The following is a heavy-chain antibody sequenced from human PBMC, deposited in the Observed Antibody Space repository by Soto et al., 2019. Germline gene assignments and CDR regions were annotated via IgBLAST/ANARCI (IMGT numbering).Heavy chain of an antibody. D-gene: IGHD3-3*01. V-gene: IGHV2-5*01. J-gene: IGHJ3*01. Sequence: QITLKESGPTLVKPTQTLTLTCTFSGFSLSTSGVGVGWMRQHRGKALVWLALIYWNDDKHYSPSLKSRLTIAKDTSKNQVGPTMTNMDPVDKATYYCAHRSFANDAFAVWGQATMVTVSS. CDR2: IYWNDDK. CDR3: AHRSFANDAFAV. CDR1: GFSLSTSGVG.